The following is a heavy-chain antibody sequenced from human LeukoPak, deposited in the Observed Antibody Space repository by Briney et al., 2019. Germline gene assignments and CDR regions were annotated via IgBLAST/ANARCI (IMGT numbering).Heavy chain of an antibody. V-gene: IGHV3-7*01. CDR2: IKQDESEK. CDR1: GFTFSSYW. J-gene: IGHJ6*03. D-gene: IGHD6-19*01. CDR3: ARKSGSSGWYRYYYYMDV. Sequence: GGSLRLSCAASGFTFSSYWMTWVRQAPGKGLEWVANIKQDESEKYYVDSVKGRFTISRDNAKNSLYLQMNSLRAEDTAVYYCARKSGSSGWYRYYYYMDVWGKGTTVTVSS.